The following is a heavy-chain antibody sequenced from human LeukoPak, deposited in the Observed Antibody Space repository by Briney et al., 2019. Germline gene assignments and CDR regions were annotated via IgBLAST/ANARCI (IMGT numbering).Heavy chain of an antibody. D-gene: IGHD5-24*01. J-gene: IGHJ4*02. Sequence: GGTLRLSCAASGFTFSSYGMSWVRQAPGKGLEWVSAISGSGGSTYYADSVKGRFTISRDNSKNTLYLQMNSLRADDTAVYYCAKDLGWLQLNFDYWGQGTLVTVSS. CDR3: AKDLGWLQLNFDY. CDR2: ISGSGGST. CDR1: GFTFSSYG. V-gene: IGHV3-23*01.